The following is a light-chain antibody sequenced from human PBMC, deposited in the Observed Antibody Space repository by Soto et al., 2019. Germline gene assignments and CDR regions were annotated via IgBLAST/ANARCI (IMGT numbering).Light chain of an antibody. CDR2: DVS. V-gene: IGLV2-14*03. CDR3: SSYTSSSTYV. J-gene: IGLJ1*01. Sequence: QSVPTQPAPVSGSPGQSITISCTGTSSDVGGYNYVSWYQHHPGKAPKLLIYDVSNRPSGVSNRFSGSKSGNTASLTISGLQAEDEADYYCSSYTSSSTYVFGTGTKVTVL. CDR1: SSDVGGYNY.